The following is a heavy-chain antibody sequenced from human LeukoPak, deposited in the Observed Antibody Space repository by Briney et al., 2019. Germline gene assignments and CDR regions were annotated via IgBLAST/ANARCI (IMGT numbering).Heavy chain of an antibody. D-gene: IGHD3-3*01. CDR3: AREGDFWSGYYTKVY. J-gene: IGHJ4*02. CDR2: INPNSGGT. Sequence: ASVKVSCKASGYTFTGYYMHWVRQAPGQGLEWMGWINPNSGGTNYAQKFQGRVTMTRDTSISTAYMELSRLRSDDTAVYYCAREGDFWSGYYTKVYWGQVSLGTVSS. V-gene: IGHV1-2*02. CDR1: GYTFTGYY.